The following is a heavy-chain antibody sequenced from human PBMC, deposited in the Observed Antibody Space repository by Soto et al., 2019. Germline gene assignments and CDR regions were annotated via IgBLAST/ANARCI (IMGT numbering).Heavy chain of an antibody. D-gene: IGHD5-12*01. J-gene: IGHJ5*02. V-gene: IGHV4-34*01. Sequence: QVQLQQWGAGLLKPSETLSLTCAVYGGSFSGYYWSWIRQPPGKGLEWIGEINQSGSTNYNPFLMSRVTISVHTCKIRLSLVRNFVTAADTAVYYCSRGRFSLYLVATTRRGFEPWGQGTLVTVSS. CDR1: GGSFSGYY. CDR3: SRGRFSLYLVATTRRGFEP. CDR2: INQSGST.